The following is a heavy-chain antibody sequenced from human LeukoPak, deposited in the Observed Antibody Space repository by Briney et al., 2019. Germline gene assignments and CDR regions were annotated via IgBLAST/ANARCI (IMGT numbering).Heavy chain of an antibody. Sequence: SETLSLTCTVSGGSISSGSYYWSWIRQPAGKGLEWIGRIYTSGSTYYNPSLKSRLTISVDTSMNQFSLKLSSVTAADTAVYYCAREALLRTGFDYWGQGTLVTVSS. V-gene: IGHV4-61*02. CDR2: IYTSGST. CDR3: AREALLRTGFDY. J-gene: IGHJ4*02. CDR1: GGSISSGSYY.